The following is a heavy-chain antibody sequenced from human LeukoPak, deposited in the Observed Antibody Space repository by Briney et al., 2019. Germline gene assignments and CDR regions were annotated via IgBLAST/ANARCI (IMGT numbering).Heavy chain of an antibody. CDR3: ARELGIVVVPAARLGYYFDY. CDR2: ISAYNGNT. J-gene: IGHJ4*02. Sequence: ASVKVSCKASGYTFTSYGISWVRQAPGQGLEWMGWISAYNGNTNYAQKLQGRVTMTTDTSTSTAYMELRSLRSDDTAVYYCARELGIVVVPAARLGYYFDYWGQGTLVTVSS. CDR1: GYTFTSYG. D-gene: IGHD2-2*01. V-gene: IGHV1-18*01.